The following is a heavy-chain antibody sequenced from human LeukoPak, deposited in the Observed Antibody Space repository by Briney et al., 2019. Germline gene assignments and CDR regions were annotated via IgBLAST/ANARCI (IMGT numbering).Heavy chain of an antibody. CDR3: ARGPVVVVPAAMPPRGDY. Sequence: GGSLRLSCAASGFTFSSYWMHWVRQAPGKGLVWVSRINSDGSSTSYADSVKGRFTISRDNAKNTLYLQMNSLRAEDTAVYYCARGPVVVVPAAMPPRGDYWGQGTLVTVSS. D-gene: IGHD2-2*01. CDR1: GFTFSSYW. CDR2: INSDGSST. J-gene: IGHJ4*02. V-gene: IGHV3-74*01.